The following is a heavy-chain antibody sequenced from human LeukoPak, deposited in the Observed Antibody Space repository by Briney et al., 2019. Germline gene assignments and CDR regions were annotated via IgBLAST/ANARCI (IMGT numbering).Heavy chain of an antibody. CDR1: GFTFSSYA. J-gene: IGHJ6*02. CDR2: ISYDGSNK. Sequence: GGSLRLSCAASGFTFSSYAMHWVRQAPGKGLEWVAVISYDGSNKYYADSVKGRFTISRDNSKNTLYLQMNSLRAEDTAVYYCARGQVDTDCLPYYYYGMDVWGQGTTVTVSS. CDR3: ARGQVDTDCLPYYYYGMDV. D-gene: IGHD5-18*01. V-gene: IGHV3-30-3*01.